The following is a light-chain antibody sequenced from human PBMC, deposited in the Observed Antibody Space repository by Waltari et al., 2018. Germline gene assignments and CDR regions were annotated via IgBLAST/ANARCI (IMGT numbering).Light chain of an antibody. J-gene: IGKJ4*01. Sequence: DIQMTQSPSSLSASVGDRVTITCRASQSISSYLNWYQQKPGKAPKHLIYAASSLQSGVPSRFSGSGSGTDFTLTISSLQPEDFATYYCQQGYSTPLTFGGGTKVGIK. CDR2: AAS. CDR1: QSISSY. CDR3: QQGYSTPLT. V-gene: IGKV1-39*01.